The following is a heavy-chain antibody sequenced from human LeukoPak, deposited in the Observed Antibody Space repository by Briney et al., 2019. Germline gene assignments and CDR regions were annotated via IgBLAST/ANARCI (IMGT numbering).Heavy chain of an antibody. J-gene: IGHJ4*02. D-gene: IGHD3-10*01. CDR1: GGSISSYY. V-gene: IGHV4-59*08. CDR3: ARLGSDYYGSGSYNP. Sequence: SETLSLTCTVSGGSISSYYWSWIRQPPGKGLEWIGYIYYSGSTNYNPSLKSRVTISVDTSKNQFSLKLSSVTAADTAVYYCARLGSDYYGSGSYNPWGQGTLVTVSS. CDR2: IYYSGST.